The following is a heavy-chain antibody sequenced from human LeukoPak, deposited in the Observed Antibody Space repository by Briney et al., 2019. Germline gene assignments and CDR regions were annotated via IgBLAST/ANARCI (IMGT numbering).Heavy chain of an antibody. Sequence: ASVKVSCKASGYTFTTYYMHWVRQAPGQGLDWLGGINSSAGSTTYAQKFQGRLTMTRDTSTSTVYMELSSLRSDDTAMYYCARDRLLGDGYNDYFDYWGQGTLVTVSS. D-gene: IGHD5-24*01. CDR3: ARDRLLGDGYNDYFDY. CDR1: GYTFTTYY. J-gene: IGHJ4*02. CDR2: INSSAGST. V-gene: IGHV1-46*01.